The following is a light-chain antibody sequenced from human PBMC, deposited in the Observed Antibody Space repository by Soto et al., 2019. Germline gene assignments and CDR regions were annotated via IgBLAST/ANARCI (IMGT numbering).Light chain of an antibody. Sequence: QSVLTQPPSASGTPGQRVTISCSGSSSNIGSNYVYWYHQLPGTAPKLVIYRNNQRPSGVPDRISGSKSGTSASLAISGLRSEDEADYYCSSYTTSSTRVFGPGTKLTVL. CDR1: SSNIGSNY. V-gene: IGLV1-47*01. CDR3: SSYTTSSTRV. J-gene: IGLJ1*01. CDR2: RNN.